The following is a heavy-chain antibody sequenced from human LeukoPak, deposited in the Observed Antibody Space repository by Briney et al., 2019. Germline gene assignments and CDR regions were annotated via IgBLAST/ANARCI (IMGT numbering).Heavy chain of an antibody. CDR2: LSNDGTNN. CDR1: GFTFSSYG. V-gene: IGHV3-30*18. D-gene: IGHD1-1*01. CDR3: AKHARQLERRGDYFDY. Sequence: PGGSLRFSCSASGFTFSSYGMQRVRQGPGQGLEGVAVLSNDGTNNYYADSWKGRFTNSRDNSKNTLYLQINSLRAEDTAVYDCAKHARQLERRGDYFDYWGQGTLVTVSS. J-gene: IGHJ4*02.